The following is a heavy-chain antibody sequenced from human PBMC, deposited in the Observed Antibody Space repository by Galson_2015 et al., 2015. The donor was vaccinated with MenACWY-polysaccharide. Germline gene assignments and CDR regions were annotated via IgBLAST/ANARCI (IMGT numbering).Heavy chain of an antibody. Sequence: SLRLSCAASGFTFSSYSMNWVRQAPGKGLEWVSYITSGSSTIYYADSVKGRFTTSRDNAKNSLYLQMNSLRDEDTAVYYCARDASGSPPYWGQGTLVTVSS. D-gene: IGHD1-26*01. V-gene: IGHV3-48*02. CDR2: ITSGSSTI. CDR1: GFTFSSYS. CDR3: ARDASGSPPY. J-gene: IGHJ4*02.